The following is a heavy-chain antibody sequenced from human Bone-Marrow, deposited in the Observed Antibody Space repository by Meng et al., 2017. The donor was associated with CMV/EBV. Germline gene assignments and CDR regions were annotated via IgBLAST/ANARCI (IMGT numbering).Heavy chain of an antibody. CDR1: GYNFTGYY. CDR3: ARGYCSGASCYIDD. J-gene: IGHJ4*02. Sequence: KASGYNFTGYYMSWVRQAPGKGLEWMGWVNANSGAKDYAQKFQGRVTMTRDTSISTAYMELSRLRSDDTAVYYCARGYCSGASCYIDDWGQGTLVTVSS. D-gene: IGHD2-2*02. V-gene: IGHV1-2*02. CDR2: VNANSGAK.